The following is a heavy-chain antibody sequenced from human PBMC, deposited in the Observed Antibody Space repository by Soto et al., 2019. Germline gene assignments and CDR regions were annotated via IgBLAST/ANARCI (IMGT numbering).Heavy chain of an antibody. J-gene: IGHJ4*02. D-gene: IGHD2-15*01. CDR1: GFTFSSYG. V-gene: IGHV3-33*01. CDR2: IWYDGSNK. CDR3: ARGAEDIVVVVAATDCETLDY. Sequence: QVQLVESGGGVVQPGRSLRLSCAASGFTFSSYGMHWVRQAPGKGLEWVAVIWYDGSNKYYADSVKGRFTISRDNYKNTLYLQMNSLRAEDTAVYYCARGAEDIVVVVAATDCETLDYWGQGTLVTVSS.